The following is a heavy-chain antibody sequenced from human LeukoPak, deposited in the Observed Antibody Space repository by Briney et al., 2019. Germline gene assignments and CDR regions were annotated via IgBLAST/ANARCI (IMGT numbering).Heavy chain of an antibody. D-gene: IGHD3-22*01. CDR1: GYSFSDYH. CDR2: IKPNSGGT. CDR3: ARGGAAYDGSDYSPYV. J-gene: IGHJ4*02. V-gene: IGHV1-2*02. Sequence: ASVKVSCKASGYSFSDYHIHWVRQAPGQGLEWMGWIKPNSGGTKYARNFQGRVSMTRVTSITTAFMELSRLTSDDTAVYYCARGGAAYDGSDYSPYVWGQGTLVTVSS.